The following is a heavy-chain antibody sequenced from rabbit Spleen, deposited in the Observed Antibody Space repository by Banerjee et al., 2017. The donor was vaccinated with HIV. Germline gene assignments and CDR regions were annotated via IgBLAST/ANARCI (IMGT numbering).Heavy chain of an antibody. Sequence: QSLEESGGDLVKPGASLTLTCTASGFSFTSSVYMCWVRQAPGKGLEWIGCVDVGSSDFTYFASWAKGRFTISKTSSTTVTLQMTSLTAADTATYFCARDAATSFSSYGMALWGPGTLVTVS. V-gene: IGHV1S40*01. D-gene: IGHD8-1*01. CDR3: ARDAATSFSSYGMAL. CDR2: VDVGSSDFT. J-gene: IGHJ6*01. CDR1: GFSFTSSVY.